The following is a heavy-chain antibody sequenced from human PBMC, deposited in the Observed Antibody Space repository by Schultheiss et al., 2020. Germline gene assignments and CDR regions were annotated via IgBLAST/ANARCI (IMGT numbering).Heavy chain of an antibody. V-gene: IGHV3-9*01. D-gene: IGHD1-26*01. CDR1: GFIFEDYG. CDR3: ARDGAVGATATPFDY. Sequence: GGSLRLSCAASGFIFEDYGMHWVRQAPGKGLEWVSGITWNSGRTAYAASVKGRFTISRDNAKNSLYLQMNSLRDEDTAVYYCARDGAVGATATPFDYWGQGTLVTVSS. J-gene: IGHJ4*02. CDR2: ITWNSGRT.